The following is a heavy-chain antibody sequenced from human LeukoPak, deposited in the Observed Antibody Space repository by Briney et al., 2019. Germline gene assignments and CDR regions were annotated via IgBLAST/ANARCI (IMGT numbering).Heavy chain of an antibody. J-gene: IGHJ4*02. CDR2: ISWNSAST. Sequence: GRSLRLSCSASGFAFGEYAMHWVRQPPGQGLEWVSGISWNSASTGYGDSVKGRFTISRDNARNSLYLQMNSLRAEDTALYYCAKDITTVIHRQFDYWGQGTLVTVSS. V-gene: IGHV3-9*01. CDR1: GFAFGEYA. D-gene: IGHD4-17*01. CDR3: AKDITTVIHRQFDY.